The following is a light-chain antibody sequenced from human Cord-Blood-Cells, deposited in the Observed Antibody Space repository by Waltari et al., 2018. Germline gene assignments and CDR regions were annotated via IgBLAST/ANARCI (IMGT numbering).Light chain of an antibody. Sequence: QSVLTQPPSASGTPGQRVPISCSGSSSNTGSNTVNWYQQLPGTAPKRLIYSNNQRPSGVPDRFSGSKSGTSASLAISGLQSEDEADYYCAAWDDSLNGLVFGGGTKLTVL. J-gene: IGLJ2*01. CDR2: SNN. CDR3: AAWDDSLNGLV. CDR1: SSNTGSNT. V-gene: IGLV1-44*01.